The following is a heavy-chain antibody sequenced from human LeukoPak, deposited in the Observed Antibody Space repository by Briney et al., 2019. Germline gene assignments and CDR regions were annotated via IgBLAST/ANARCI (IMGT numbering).Heavy chain of an antibody. Sequence: GGSLRLSCAASGFTFTSYSMNWVRQAPGKGLEWVSSISSSSSYIYYADSVKGRFTISRDNAKNSLYLQINSLRAEDTAVYFCGGAMFGSYYYYMDVWGKVTTVTVSS. V-gene: IGHV3-21*01. CDR2: ISSSSSYI. J-gene: IGHJ6*03. D-gene: IGHD3-3*01. CDR3: GGAMFGSYYYYMDV. CDR1: GFTFTSYS.